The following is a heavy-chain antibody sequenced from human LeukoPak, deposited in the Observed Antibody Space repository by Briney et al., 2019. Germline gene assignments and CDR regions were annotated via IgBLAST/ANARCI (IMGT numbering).Heavy chain of an antibody. Sequence: GGSLRLSCAASDFTFSGSAIHWVRQASGKGLEWVGRIKSRTNNYATAYAASVRGRFTISRDDLKKTAYLQMNSLKTEDTAVYYCTRLYEYSFRFDYWGQGSLVTVSS. CDR1: DFTFSGSA. D-gene: IGHD5-18*01. CDR3: TRLYEYSFRFDY. J-gene: IGHJ4*02. CDR2: IKSRTNNYAT. V-gene: IGHV3-73*01.